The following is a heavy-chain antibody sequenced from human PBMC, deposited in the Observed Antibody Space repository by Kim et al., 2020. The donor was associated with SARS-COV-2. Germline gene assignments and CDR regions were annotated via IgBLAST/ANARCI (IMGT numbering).Heavy chain of an antibody. CDR3: ARQSAVVVVATVEA. CDR2: IYYSGST. J-gene: IGHJ3*01. Sequence: SETLSLTCTVSGGSISSSSYYWGWIRQPPGKGLEWIGSIYYSGSTYYNPSLKSRVTISVDTSKNQFSLKLSSVTAADTAVYHCARQSAVVVVATVEAWG. CDR1: GGSISSSSYY. D-gene: IGHD2-15*01. V-gene: IGHV4-39*01.